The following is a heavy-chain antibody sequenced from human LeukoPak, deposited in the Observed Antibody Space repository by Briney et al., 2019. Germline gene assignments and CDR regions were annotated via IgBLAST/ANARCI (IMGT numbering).Heavy chain of an antibody. V-gene: IGHV4-4*08. J-gene: IGHJ3*02. Sequence: SETLSLTCTVSGGSLSSYFWSWIRQPPGKGLEWIGYIYHSGSSFYNPSLKSRVTISIDTSKSQFSLKLSSVTAADTAVYYCARDGRGSLYYYDSSGYEGGAFDIWGQGTMVTVSS. D-gene: IGHD3-22*01. CDR1: GGSLSSYF. CDR3: ARDGRGSLYYYDSSGYEGGAFDI. CDR2: IYHSGSS.